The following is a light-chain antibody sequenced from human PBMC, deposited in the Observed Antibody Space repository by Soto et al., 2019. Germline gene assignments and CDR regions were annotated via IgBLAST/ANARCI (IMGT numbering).Light chain of an antibody. Sequence: EVVMTQSPATLSVSPGETATLSCRASQSLTTYLAWYQQKPDQAPRLLIYGISTRATDVPARFSGSGSGTEFTLTISGLQSEDFAVYYCQQYNNWPRTFGQGTKV. V-gene: IGKV3-15*01. J-gene: IGKJ1*01. CDR1: QSLTTY. CDR3: QQYNNWPRT. CDR2: GIS.